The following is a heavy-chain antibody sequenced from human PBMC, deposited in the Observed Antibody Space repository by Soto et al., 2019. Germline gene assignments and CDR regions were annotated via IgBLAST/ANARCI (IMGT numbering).Heavy chain of an antibody. CDR3: ARGGNGYHILTGFSSHY. V-gene: IGHV4-30-4*01. D-gene: IGHD3-9*01. Sequence: QVQLQESGPGLVKPSQTLSLTCTVSGGSISSGDYYWTWLRQPQGKGLEWIGYIYYSGYTYYNPSLKSRITISVDTSKNQFSLKLTSVTAADTAVYFCARGGNGYHILTGFSSHYWGQGTLVTVSS. CDR2: IYYSGYT. J-gene: IGHJ4*02. CDR1: GGSISSGDYY.